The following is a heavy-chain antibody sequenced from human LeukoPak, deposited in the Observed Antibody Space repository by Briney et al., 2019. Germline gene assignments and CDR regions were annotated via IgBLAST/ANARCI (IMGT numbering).Heavy chain of an antibody. CDR3: ARGPFLWAGTARTYYFDY. CDR1: GGSFSGYY. Sequence: SETLSLTCAVYGGSFSGYYWSWIRQPPGKGLEWIGEINHSGSTNYNPSLKSRVTISVDTSKNQFSLKLSSVTAADTAVYYCARGPFLWAGTARTYYFDYWGQGTLVTVSS. J-gene: IGHJ4*02. V-gene: IGHV4-34*01. CDR2: INHSGST. D-gene: IGHD5-18*01.